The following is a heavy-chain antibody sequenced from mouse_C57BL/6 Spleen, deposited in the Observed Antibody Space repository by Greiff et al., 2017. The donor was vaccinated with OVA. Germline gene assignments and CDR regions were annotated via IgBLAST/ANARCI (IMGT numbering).Heavy chain of an antibody. J-gene: IGHJ2*01. CDR3: ARSQEYCDC. Sequence: QVQLQQPGAELVMPGASVKLSCKASGYTFTSYWMHWVKQRPGQGLEWIGEIDPSDSYTNYNQKFKGKSTLTVDKSSSTAYMQLSSLTSEDSAVYYCARSQEYCDCWGQGTTVTVSS. V-gene: IGHV1-69*01. CDR2: IDPSDSYT. CDR1: GYTFTSYW.